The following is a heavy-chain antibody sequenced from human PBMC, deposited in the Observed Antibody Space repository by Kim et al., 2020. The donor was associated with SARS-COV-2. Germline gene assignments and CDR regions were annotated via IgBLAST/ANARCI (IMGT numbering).Heavy chain of an antibody. CDR2: INPNSGGT. V-gene: IGHV1-2*02. D-gene: IGHD3-22*01. Sequence: ASVKVSCKASGYTFTGYYMHWVRQAPGQGLEWMGWINPNSGGTNYAQKFQGRVTMTRYTSISTAYMELSRLRSDDTAVYYCARGRITMIVVAYHDYWGQGTLVTVSS. CDR3: ARGRITMIVVAYHDY. CDR1: GYTFTGYY. J-gene: IGHJ4*02.